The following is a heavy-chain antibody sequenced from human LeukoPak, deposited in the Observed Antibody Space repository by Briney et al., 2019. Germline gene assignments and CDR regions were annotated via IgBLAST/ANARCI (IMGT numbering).Heavy chain of an antibody. Sequence: PGGSPRLSCVASGFNFSNYWMSWVRQAPVEGLEWVANIKQDGSEKYYVDSVEGRFTISRDNAKNSLFLQMNSLRAEDTAVYYCAREDSGEPFDYWGQGTLVTVSS. CDR3: AREDSGEPFDY. J-gene: IGHJ4*02. D-gene: IGHD4/OR15-4a*01. CDR1: GFNFSNYW. V-gene: IGHV3-7*01. CDR2: IKQDGSEK.